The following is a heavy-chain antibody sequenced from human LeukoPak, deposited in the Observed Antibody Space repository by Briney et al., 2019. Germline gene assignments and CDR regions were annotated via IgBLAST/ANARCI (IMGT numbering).Heavy chain of an antibody. J-gene: IGHJ6*04. D-gene: IGHD3-10*01. CDR1: GFTFSSYS. Sequence: GGSLRLSCAASGFTFSSYSMNWVRQAPGKGVEWVSSISSSSSYIYYADSVKGRFTISRDNAKNSLYLQMNSLRAEDTAVYYCARGAMVRGAPLYYYYYGMDVWGKGTTVTVSS. CDR3: ARGAMVRGAPLYYYYYGMDV. CDR2: ISSSSSYI. V-gene: IGHV3-21*01.